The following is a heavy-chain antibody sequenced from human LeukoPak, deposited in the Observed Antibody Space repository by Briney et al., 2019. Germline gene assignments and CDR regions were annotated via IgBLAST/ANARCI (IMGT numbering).Heavy chain of an antibody. CDR1: GFTFSSYG. CDR2: IWYDGSNK. V-gene: IGHV3-33*01. J-gene: IGHJ4*02. CDR3: ARGAVAAAGTGYYFDY. Sequence: GGSLRLSCAASGFTFSSYGMHWVRQAPGKGLEWVAVIWYDGSNKYYADSVKGRFTISRDNSKNTLYLQMNSLRAEDTAVYYCARGAVAAAGTGYYFDYWGQGTLVTVSS. D-gene: IGHD6-13*01.